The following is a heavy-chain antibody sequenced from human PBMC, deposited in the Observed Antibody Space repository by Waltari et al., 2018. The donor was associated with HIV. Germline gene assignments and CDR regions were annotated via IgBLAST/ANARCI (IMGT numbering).Heavy chain of an antibody. J-gene: IGHJ4*02. Sequence: QVQLVESGVGVVQPGRSLILSCVASGSTLSSYAMHWVRQAPGKGLEWVAVISYDGRNKYYADSVKGRFTISRDNSKNTLYLQMNSLRAEDTAVYYCARPMNYGDYPYYFDYWGQGTLVTVSS. D-gene: IGHD4-17*01. CDR2: ISYDGRNK. V-gene: IGHV3-30*01. CDR1: GSTLSSYA. CDR3: ARPMNYGDYPYYFDY.